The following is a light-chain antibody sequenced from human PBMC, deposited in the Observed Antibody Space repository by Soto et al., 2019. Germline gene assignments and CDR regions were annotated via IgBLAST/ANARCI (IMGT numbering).Light chain of an antibody. CDR3: QQYNSYSPT. J-gene: IGKJ1*01. CDR2: KAS. V-gene: IGKV1-5*03. Sequence: DIQMTQSPSTLSASVGDRVTITCRASQSISTWLAWYQQEPGKAPKLLIHKASSLQSGVPSRFSGSGSGTHFTLTISSLHPDDFATYYCQQYNSYSPTFGQGTKVDIK. CDR1: QSISTW.